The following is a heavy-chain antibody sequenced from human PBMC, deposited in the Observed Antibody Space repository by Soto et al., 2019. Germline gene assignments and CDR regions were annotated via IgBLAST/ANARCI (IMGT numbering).Heavy chain of an antibody. J-gene: IGHJ3*02. D-gene: IGHD5-18*01. CDR2: IYWDDDK. CDR3: AHRPFNSAWHDAYDI. Sequence: TLTLTCTFSGFSLSARGEGVGWIRQPPGKALEWLAIIYWDDDKRYSPSLRTTFTITKDTSKNQVVLTMTNMDPVDTATYFCAHRPFNSAWHDAYDIWGPGTMVTV. V-gene: IGHV2-5*02. CDR1: GFSLSARGEG.